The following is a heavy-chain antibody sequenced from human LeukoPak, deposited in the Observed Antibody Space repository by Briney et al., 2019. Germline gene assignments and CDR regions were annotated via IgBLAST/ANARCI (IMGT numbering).Heavy chain of an antibody. CDR3: ARDLGSPWAYFDY. J-gene: IGHJ4*02. CDR1: GYTFTSYA. CDR2: INAGNGNT. D-gene: IGHD7-27*01. V-gene: IGHV1-3*01. Sequence: ASVKVSCKASGYTFTSYAMHWVRQAPGQRLEWMGWINAGNGNTKYSQKFQGRVTITRDTSASTAYMELSSLRSEDTAVYYCARDLGSPWAYFDYWGQGTLVAVSS.